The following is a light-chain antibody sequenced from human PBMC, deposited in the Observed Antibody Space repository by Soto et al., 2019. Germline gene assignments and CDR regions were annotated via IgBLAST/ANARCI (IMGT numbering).Light chain of an antibody. CDR2: EGF. Sequence: QSALTQPASVSGSPGQSITLSCTGTINDIGTYNLVSWYQKHPGKAPKLIIYEGFKRPSGISNRFSGSKSGNTASLTISGLQAEDEADYYCSSYAGGAAYVFGTGTKLTVL. V-gene: IGLV2-23*01. J-gene: IGLJ1*01. CDR1: INDIGTYNL. CDR3: SSYAGGAAYV.